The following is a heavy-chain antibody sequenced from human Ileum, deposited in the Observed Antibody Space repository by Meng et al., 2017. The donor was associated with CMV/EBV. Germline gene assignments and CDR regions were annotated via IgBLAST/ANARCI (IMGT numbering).Heavy chain of an antibody. CDR3: ASGIRLTGR. V-gene: IGHV3-74*01. CDR2: FDSDGVSI. J-gene: IGHJ4*02. D-gene: IGHD1-14*01. Sequence: GGFLRLSFAAAGFTFNTYWMHWVRQAPGKGLLWVSLFDSDGVSISYTDSVKGRFTISRDNAANTLYLQMNSLSAEDTAVYFFASGIRLTGRWGQGTLVTVSS. CDR1: GFTFNTYW.